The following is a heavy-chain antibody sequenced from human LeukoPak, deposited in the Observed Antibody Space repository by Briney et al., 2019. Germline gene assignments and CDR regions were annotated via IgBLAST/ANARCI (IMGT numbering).Heavy chain of an antibody. V-gene: IGHV3-9*03. D-gene: IGHD2-2*01. Sequence: GRSLRLSCAASGFTFDDYAMHWVRQAPGKGLEWVSGISWNSGSIGYADSVKGRFTISRDNAKNSLYLQMNSLRAEDMALYYCAKDTGHGYCSSTSCSRAFDIWGQGTMVTLSS. CDR2: ISWNSGSI. CDR3: AKDTGHGYCSSTSCSRAFDI. J-gene: IGHJ3*02. CDR1: GFTFDDYA.